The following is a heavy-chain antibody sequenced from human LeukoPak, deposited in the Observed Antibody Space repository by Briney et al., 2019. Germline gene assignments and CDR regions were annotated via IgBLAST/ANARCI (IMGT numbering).Heavy chain of an antibody. D-gene: IGHD4-17*01. CDR1: GFTFSTYA. V-gene: IGHV3-23*01. J-gene: IGHJ3*02. Sequence: PGGSLRLSCAASGFTFSTYAMTWVRQAPGKGLEWVSGIRGSGGNTLYADSVKGRFTISRDNSKNTLYLQMNSLRAEDTAVYYCAKDPNGDYFGAFDSWGQGTMVTASS. CDR2: IRGSGGNT. CDR3: AKDPNGDYFGAFDS.